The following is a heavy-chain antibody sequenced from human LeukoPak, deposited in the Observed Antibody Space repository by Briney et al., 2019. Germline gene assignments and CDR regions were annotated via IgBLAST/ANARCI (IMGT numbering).Heavy chain of an antibody. V-gene: IGHV3-21*01. D-gene: IGHD2-2*01. J-gene: IGHJ6*04. Sequence: KPGGSLRLSCAASGFTFSSYSMNWVRQAPGKGLEWVSSISSSSSYIYYADSVKGRFTISRDNAKNSLYLQMNSLRAEDTAVYYCARWGIVVVPAVETVDVWGKGPTVTVSS. CDR1: GFTFSSYS. CDR2: ISSSSSYI. CDR3: ARWGIVVVPAVETVDV.